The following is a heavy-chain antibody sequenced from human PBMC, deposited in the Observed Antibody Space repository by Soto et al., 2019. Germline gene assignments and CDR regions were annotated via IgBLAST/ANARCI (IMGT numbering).Heavy chain of an antibody. Sequence: QVQLQQWGAGLLKPSETLSLTCAVYGGSFSGYYWSWIRQPPGKGLEWIGEINHSGSTNYNPSLKSRVTISVDTSKNQFSLKLSSVTAADTAVYYCARTLNYYGSRRRFDYWGQGTLVTVSS. J-gene: IGHJ4*02. D-gene: IGHD3-10*01. V-gene: IGHV4-34*01. CDR1: GGSFSGYY. CDR3: ARTLNYYGSRRRFDY. CDR2: INHSGST.